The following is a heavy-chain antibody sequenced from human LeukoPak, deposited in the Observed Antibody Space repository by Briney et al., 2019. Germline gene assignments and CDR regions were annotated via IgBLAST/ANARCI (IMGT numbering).Heavy chain of an antibody. CDR3: ARDPYYYGSGSYYPSH. CDR1: GFTFSSYG. V-gene: IGHV3-33*01. Sequence: GRSLRLSCAASGFTFSSYGMHWVRQAPGKGLEWVAVIWYDGSNKYYADSVKGRFTISRDNSKNTLYLQMNSLGAEDTAVYYCARDPYYYGSGSYYPSHWGQGTLVTVSS. J-gene: IGHJ4*02. CDR2: IWYDGSNK. D-gene: IGHD3-10*01.